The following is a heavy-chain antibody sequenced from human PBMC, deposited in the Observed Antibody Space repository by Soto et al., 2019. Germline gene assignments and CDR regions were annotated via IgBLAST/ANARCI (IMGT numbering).Heavy chain of an antibody. CDR3: AREGYYDSSGPPVAFDI. J-gene: IGHJ3*02. D-gene: IGHD3-22*01. Sequence: ASVKVSCKASGGTFSSYAISWVRQAPGQGLEWMGGIIPIFGTANYAQKFQGRVTITADRSTSTAYMELSSLRSEDTAVYYCAREGYYDSSGPPVAFDIWGQGTMVTVSS. CDR2: IIPIFGTA. CDR1: GGTFSSYA. V-gene: IGHV1-69*06.